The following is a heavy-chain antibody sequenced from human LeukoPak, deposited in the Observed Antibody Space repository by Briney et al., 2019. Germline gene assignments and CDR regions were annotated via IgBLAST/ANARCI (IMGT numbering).Heavy chain of an antibody. V-gene: IGHV1-69*10. CDR1: GGTFSSYA. D-gene: IGHD5-18*01. CDR3: AKDTAMDHYYYYGMDV. Sequence: ASVKVSCKASGGTFSSYAISWVRQAPGQGLEWMGWIIPILGIANYAQKFQGRVTITADKSTSTAYMELSSLRSEDTAVYYCAKDTAMDHYYYYGMDVWGQGTTVTVSS. CDR2: IIPILGIA. J-gene: IGHJ6*02.